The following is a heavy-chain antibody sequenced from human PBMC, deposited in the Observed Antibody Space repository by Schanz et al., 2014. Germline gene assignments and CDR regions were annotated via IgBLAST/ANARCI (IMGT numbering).Heavy chain of an antibody. CDR3: AKDFTGSGIFFNS. CDR2: TSNDGSFT. CDR1: GFTFSDSW. Sequence: EVLLVESGGGLVKPGGSVRVSCAASGFTFSDSWMHWVRQAPGKGLVWVSRTSNDGSFTTFADSVKGRFTISRDNSRNTLYLQMNSLRAEDTAVYYCAKDFTGSGIFFNSWGQGTLVSVSS. D-gene: IGHD3-10*01. V-gene: IGHV3-74*01. J-gene: IGHJ5*01.